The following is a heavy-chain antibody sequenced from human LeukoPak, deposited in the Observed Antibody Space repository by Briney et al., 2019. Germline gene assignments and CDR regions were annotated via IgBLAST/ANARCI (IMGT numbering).Heavy chain of an antibody. CDR1: GFTFSTNA. V-gene: IGHV3-23*01. D-gene: IGHD1-26*01. CDR2: ISGSGAST. CDR3: AKDVGKWESLHFFDY. Sequence: GGSLRLSCLTSGFTFSTNAMSWVRQAPGKGLEWISGISGSGASTYYADSVTGRFTISRDNSRNTLYLQMSSLRGDDTAVYYCAKDVGKWESLHFFDYWGQGTLVTVSS. J-gene: IGHJ4*02.